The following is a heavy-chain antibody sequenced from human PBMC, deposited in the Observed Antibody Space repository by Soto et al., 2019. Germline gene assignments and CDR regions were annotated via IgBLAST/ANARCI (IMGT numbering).Heavy chain of an antibody. J-gene: IGHJ4*02. CDR1: GFTFSSYA. Sequence: GGSLRLSCAACGFTFSSYAMSWVRQAPGKGLEWVSGIIGGGGSTYYADSVKGRFTISRDNSKNTLYLQMNSLRAEDTAVYYCAKADSYYYGSGSYYNDYWGQGTLVTVSS. D-gene: IGHD3-10*01. V-gene: IGHV3-23*01. CDR3: AKADSYYYGSGSYYNDY. CDR2: IIGGGGST.